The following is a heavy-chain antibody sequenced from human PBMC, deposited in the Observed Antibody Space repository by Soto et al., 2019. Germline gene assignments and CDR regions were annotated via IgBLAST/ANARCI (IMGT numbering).Heavy chain of an antibody. D-gene: IGHD2-2*02. V-gene: IGHV3-30-3*01. CDR3: ARDRQSYCSSTSCYKRERLNCFDP. CDR1: GFTFSSYA. CDR2: ISYDGSNK. J-gene: IGHJ5*02. Sequence: GGSLRLSCAASGFTFSSYAMHWVRQAPGKGLEWVAVISYDGSNKYYADSVKGRFTISRDNSKNTLYLQMNSLRAEDTAVYYCARDRQSYCSSTSCYKRERLNCFDPWGQGTLVTVSS.